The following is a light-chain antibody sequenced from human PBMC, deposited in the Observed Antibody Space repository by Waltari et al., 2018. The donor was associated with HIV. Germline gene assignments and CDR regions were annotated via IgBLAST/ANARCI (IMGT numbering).Light chain of an antibody. Sequence: SYVLTQPPSVSVAPGKTARITCGGKNIGSKSVHWYQQKPGQAPVLVIYYDSDRPSGIPERFSGSNSGNTATLTFSRVEAGDEADYYCQVWDSSSDHVVFGGGTKLTVL. V-gene: IGLV3-21*04. CDR3: QVWDSSSDHVV. CDR1: NIGSKS. J-gene: IGLJ2*01. CDR2: YDS.